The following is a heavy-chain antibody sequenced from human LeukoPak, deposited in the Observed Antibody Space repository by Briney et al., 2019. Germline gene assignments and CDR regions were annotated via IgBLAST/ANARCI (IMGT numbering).Heavy chain of an antibody. CDR1: GGSISSYY. D-gene: IGHD6-19*01. V-gene: IGHV4-59*08. Sequence: SETLSLTCTVSGGSISSYYWSWIRQPPGKGLEWIGYIYYSGSTNYNPSLKSRVTTSVDTSKNQFSLKLSSVTAADTAVYYCARPSSYSSGWYGFDYWGQGTLVTVSS. CDR2: IYYSGST. CDR3: ARPSSYSSGWYGFDY. J-gene: IGHJ4*02.